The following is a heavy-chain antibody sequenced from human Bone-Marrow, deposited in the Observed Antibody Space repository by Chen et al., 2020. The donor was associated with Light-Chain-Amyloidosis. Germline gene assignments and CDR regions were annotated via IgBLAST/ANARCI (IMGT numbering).Heavy chain of an antibody. J-gene: IGHJ3*01. D-gene: IGHD4-4*01. CDR1: GGSISGYY. CDR3: VRGDPYITNGFDV. V-gene: IGHV4-4*07. Sequence: QIQLQESGPGLVKPWETLSLTCTVSGGSISGYYWNWVRHPAGKGLEWVGRLYASGNTNYNPSLKSRVTVSEDTSKNKFSLTMTSVTAADTAVYYCVRGDPYITNGFDVWGHGTLVTVSS. CDR2: LYASGNT.